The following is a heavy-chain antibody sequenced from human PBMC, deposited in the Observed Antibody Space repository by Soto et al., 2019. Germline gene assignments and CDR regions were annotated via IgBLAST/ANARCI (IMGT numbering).Heavy chain of an antibody. D-gene: IGHD6-13*01. CDR2: IYHSGST. Sequence: PSETLCLSYAVSRGSISSSNWWSWVRQPPGKGLEWIGEIYHSGSTNYNPSLKSRVTISVDKSKNQFSLKLSSVTAADTAVYYCARASGSSWTFDYWGKRTLVPVSS. J-gene: IGHJ4*02. CDR3: ARASGSSWTFDY. CDR1: RGSISSSNW. V-gene: IGHV4-4*02.